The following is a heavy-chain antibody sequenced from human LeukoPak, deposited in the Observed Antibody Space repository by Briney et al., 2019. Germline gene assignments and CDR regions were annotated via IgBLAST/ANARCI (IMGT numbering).Heavy chain of an antibody. D-gene: IGHD4-23*01. J-gene: IGHJ4*02. CDR3: ARGDYGGDFRYFDF. V-gene: IGHV3-23*01. CDR2: ISGSGGGT. CDR1: GFTFSSDA. Sequence: PGGSLRLSCIGTGFTFSSDAMGWVRQAPGKGLEWISGISGSGGGTYYADSVKGRFTISRDDSKNTLYLQMNSLRVEDTAVYYCARGDYGGDFRYFDFWGQGTLVTVSS.